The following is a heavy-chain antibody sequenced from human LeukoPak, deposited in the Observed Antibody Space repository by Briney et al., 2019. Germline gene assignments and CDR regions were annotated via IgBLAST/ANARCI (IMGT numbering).Heavy chain of an antibody. Sequence: GGSLTLPCEASGFTFSGYWMHWVRQAPGKGLVWVSRIRGDGSSTTYADSVEGRFTISRDNAKNTLYRQMNSLRGEDTAVYYCAREGKTAFDIWGQGTMVTVSS. CDR1: GFTFSGYW. CDR2: IRGDGSST. CDR3: AREGKTAFDI. J-gene: IGHJ3*02. V-gene: IGHV3-74*01.